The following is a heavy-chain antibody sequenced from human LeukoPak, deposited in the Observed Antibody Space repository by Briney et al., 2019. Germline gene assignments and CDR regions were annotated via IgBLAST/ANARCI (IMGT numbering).Heavy chain of an antibody. V-gene: IGHV3-23*01. CDR3: AKGPYDYVWGSYRPETYNWFDP. D-gene: IGHD3-16*02. J-gene: IGHJ5*02. Sequence: GGSLRLSCAASGFTFSSYAMSWVRQAPGKGLEWVSAISGSGGSTYYADSVKGRFTISSDNSENTLYLQMNSLRAEDTAVYYCAKGPYDYVWGSYRPETYNWFDPWGQGTLVTVSS. CDR2: ISGSGGST. CDR1: GFTFSSYA.